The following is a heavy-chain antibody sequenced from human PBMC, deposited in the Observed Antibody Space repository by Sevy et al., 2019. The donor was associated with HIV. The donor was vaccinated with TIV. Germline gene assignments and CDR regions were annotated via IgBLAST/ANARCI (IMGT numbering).Heavy chain of an antibody. D-gene: IGHD2-15*01. CDR2: ISWNSGSI. CDR1: GFTFDDYA. V-gene: IGHV3-9*01. J-gene: IGHJ1*01. CDR3: AKEGKYCSGGSCYSGSNAEYFQH. Sequence: GGSLRLSCAASGFTFDDYAMHWVRQAPGKGLEWVSGISWNSGSIGYADSVKGRFTISRDNAKNSLYLQMNSLRAEDTALDYCAKEGKYCSGGSCYSGSNAEYFQHWGQGTLVTVSS.